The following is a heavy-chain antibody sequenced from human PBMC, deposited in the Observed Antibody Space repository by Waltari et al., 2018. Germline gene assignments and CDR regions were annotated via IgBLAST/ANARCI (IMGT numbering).Heavy chain of an antibody. D-gene: IGHD1-26*01. CDR1: GFTFSSYW. V-gene: IGHV3-7*01. CDR2: INPDGSER. J-gene: IGHJ4*02. CDR3: ARDSGRFYVDY. Sequence: EVQLVEFGGGLVQPGGSLRLSCGASGFTFSSYWMTWVRQAPGKGLEWVANINPDGSERYYVDSVKGRFTISRDNAKNSLYLQVNSLGAEDTAIYYCARDSGRFYVDYWGQGTLLTVSS.